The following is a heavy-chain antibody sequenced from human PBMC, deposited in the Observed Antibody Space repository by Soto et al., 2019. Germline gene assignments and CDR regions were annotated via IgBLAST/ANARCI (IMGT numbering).Heavy chain of an antibody. CDR3: ARDSLGGSGSYGAHDY. J-gene: IGHJ4*02. CDR1: GGSFSGYY. D-gene: IGHD3-10*01. CDR2: INHSGST. V-gene: IGHV4-34*01. Sequence: QVQLQQWGAGLLKPSETLSLTCAVYGGSFSGYYWSWIRQPPWKGLEWIGEINHSGSTNYNPSLKSRVTISVDTSKNQFSLKLSSVTAADTAVYYCARDSLGGSGSYGAHDYWGQGTLVTVSS.